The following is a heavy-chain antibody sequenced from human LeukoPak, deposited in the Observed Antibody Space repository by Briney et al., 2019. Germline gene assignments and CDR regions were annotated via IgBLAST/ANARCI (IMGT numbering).Heavy chain of an antibody. CDR2: IYSGGST. CDR1: GFTVSSNY. V-gene: IGHV3-66*01. Sequence: GGSLRLSCAASGFTVSSNYMSWVRQAPGKGLEWVSVIYSGGSTYYADSVKGRFTISRDNSKNTLYLQMSSLRAEDTAVYYCARAIGDPNYYYYGMDVWGQGTTVTVSS. J-gene: IGHJ6*02. CDR3: ARAIGDPNYYYYGMDV. D-gene: IGHD3-10*01.